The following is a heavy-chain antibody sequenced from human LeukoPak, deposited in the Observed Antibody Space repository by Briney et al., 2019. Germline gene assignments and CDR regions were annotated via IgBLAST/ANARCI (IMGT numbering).Heavy chain of an antibody. Sequence: GGSLRLSCAASGVTFSSYAMHWVRQAPGQGLEWVAVISYDGSNKYYADSVKGRFTISRDNSKNTLYLQMNSLRAEDTAVYYCARDNREAAGPAHFDYWGQGTLVTVSS. CDR2: ISYDGSNK. CDR3: ARDNREAAGPAHFDY. CDR1: GVTFSSYA. J-gene: IGHJ4*02. V-gene: IGHV3-30-3*01. D-gene: IGHD6-13*01.